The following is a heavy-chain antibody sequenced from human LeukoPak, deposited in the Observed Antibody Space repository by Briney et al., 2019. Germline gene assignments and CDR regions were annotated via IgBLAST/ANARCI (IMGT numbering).Heavy chain of an antibody. CDR1: GFTFSSYS. CDR2: ISYDGSNK. CDR3: ARESRLGELGY. D-gene: IGHD3-16*01. V-gene: IGHV3-30*03. J-gene: IGHJ4*02. Sequence: PGGSLRLSCAASGFTFSSYSMNWVRQAPGKGLEWVAVISYDGSNKYYADSVKGRFTISRDNSKNTLYLQMNSLRAEDTAVYYCARESRLGELGYWGQGTLVTVSS.